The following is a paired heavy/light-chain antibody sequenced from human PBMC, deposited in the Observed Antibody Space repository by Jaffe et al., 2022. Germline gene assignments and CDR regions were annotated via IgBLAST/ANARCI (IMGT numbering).Heavy chain of an antibody. CDR1: GYTFTHHA. V-gene: IGHV7-4-1*02. J-gene: IGHJ4*02. Sequence: QVQVVQSGSEVKKPGASVKVSCKASGYTFTHHAMNWVRQAPGQGLEWMGWIDTSTGNPSYAQGFTGRFVFSLDTSVNTAYLQISSLEAEDSAVYFCARGTYYYDSPGYYYEVKFDYWGQGTLVTVSS. D-gene: IGHD3-22*01. CDR3: ARGTYYYDSPGYYYEVKFDY. CDR2: IDTSTGNP.
Light chain of an antibody. J-gene: IGKJ1*01. CDR1: QTISSY. V-gene: IGKV1-39*01. CDR3: QQSYSVPRT. CDR2: GAS. Sequence: DIQMTQSPSSLSASVGDRVTITCRASQTISSYLNWYQLKPGKAPRLLMYGASSLQSGVPSRFSGSGSGTDFTLTISSLQPEDFATYYCQQSYSVPRTFGQGTKVEIK.